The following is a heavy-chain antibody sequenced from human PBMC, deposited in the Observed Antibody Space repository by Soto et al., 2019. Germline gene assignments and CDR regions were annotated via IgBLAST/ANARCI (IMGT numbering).Heavy chain of an antibody. J-gene: IGHJ3*01. V-gene: IGHV3-74*01. CDR3: ARGQWGAFDL. Sequence: DVQLVESGGGSVQPGGSLSLSCAATGFTFSYYWMHWVRQAPGKGLVWVSRIHSDGSSTTDADSVKGRFTISRDNAKNTLYLQMNSLRAVDTAVYYCARGQWGAFDLWGQGTMVTVAS. D-gene: IGHD1-26*01. CDR1: GFTFSYYW. CDR2: IHSDGSST.